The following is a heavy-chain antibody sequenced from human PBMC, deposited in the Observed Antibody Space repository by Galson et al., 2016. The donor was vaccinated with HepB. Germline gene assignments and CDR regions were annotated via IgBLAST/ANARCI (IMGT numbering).Heavy chain of an antibody. CDR3: ARIGVGSSGFDY. J-gene: IGHJ4*02. Sequence: SVKVSCKASGNTFTASAIHWVRQVPGQRLEWMGWITVVNGNTKYSQTFQDRVTFPSDTSASTAYMELGSLTSEDTAVYYCARIGVGSSGFDYWGQGSLVTVSS. D-gene: IGHD1-26*01. CDR2: ITVVNGNT. CDR1: GNTFTASA. V-gene: IGHV1-3*01.